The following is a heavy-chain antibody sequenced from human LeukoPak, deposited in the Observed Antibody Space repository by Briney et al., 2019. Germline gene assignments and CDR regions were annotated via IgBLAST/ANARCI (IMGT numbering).Heavy chain of an antibody. CDR1: GFTFSNYW. CDR3: ARVGVYYLDY. J-gene: IGHJ4*02. D-gene: IGHD3-16*01. CDR2: IKHDGSEE. Sequence: GGSLRLSCAASGFTFSNYWMSWFRQAPGKGLEWVADIKHDGSEEHYVASVKGRFTISRDNAKLYLQMNSLRAEDTAVYYCARVGVYYLDYWGQGTLVTVSS. V-gene: IGHV3-7*01.